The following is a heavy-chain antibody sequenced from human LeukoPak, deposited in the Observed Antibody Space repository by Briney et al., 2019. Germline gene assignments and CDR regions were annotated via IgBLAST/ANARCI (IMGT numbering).Heavy chain of an antibody. CDR3: AKDLIAAAGLLDAFDI. J-gene: IGHJ3*02. Sequence: ASVKVSFKASGYTFTSYDINWVRQATGQGLEWMGWMNPNSGNTGYAQKLQGRVTITTDTSTSTAYMELRSLRSDDTAVYYCAKDLIAAAGLLDAFDIWGQGTMVTVSS. CDR2: MNPNSGNT. CDR1: GYTFTSYD. D-gene: IGHD6-13*01. V-gene: IGHV1-18*01.